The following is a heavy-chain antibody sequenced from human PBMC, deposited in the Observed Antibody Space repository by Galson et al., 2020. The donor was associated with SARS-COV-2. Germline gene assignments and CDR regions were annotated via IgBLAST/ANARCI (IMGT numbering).Heavy chain of an antibody. V-gene: IGHV3-21*01. CDR2: ISSSSRYI. CDR1: GFTFSSYS. Sequence: GGSLRLSCAASGFTFSSYSMNWVRQAPGKGLGWVASISSSSRYIYYADSVKGRFTISRDNAKNSLYLQMNSLRAEDTAVYYCATPRGYSGYDFDYWGQGTLVTVSS. CDR3: ATPRGYSGYDFDY. D-gene: IGHD5-12*01. J-gene: IGHJ4*02.